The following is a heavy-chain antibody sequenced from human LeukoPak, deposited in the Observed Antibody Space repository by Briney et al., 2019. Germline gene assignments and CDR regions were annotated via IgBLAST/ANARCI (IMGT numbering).Heavy chain of an antibody. Sequence: GGSLRLSCAASGFTFSTSWMSWVRQAPGKGLEWVSAISGSGGSTYYADSVKGRFTISRDNSKNTLYLQMNSLRAEDTAVYYCAKTYTMDGYNFVYWGQGTLVTVSS. CDR1: GFTFSTSW. D-gene: IGHD3-10*01. V-gene: IGHV3-23*01. CDR2: ISGSGGST. CDR3: AKTYTMDGYNFVY. J-gene: IGHJ4*02.